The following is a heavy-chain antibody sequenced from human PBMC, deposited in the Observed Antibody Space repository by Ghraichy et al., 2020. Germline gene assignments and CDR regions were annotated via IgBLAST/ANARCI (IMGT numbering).Heavy chain of an antibody. CDR3: ARVGAYYGSGISGS. D-gene: IGHD3-10*01. CDR1: GGSFSGYY. V-gene: IGHV4-34*01. CDR2: INHSGST. Sequence: SETLSLTCAVYGGSFSGYYWSWIRQPPGKGLEWIGEINHSGSTNYNPSLKSRVTISVDTSKNQFSLKLSSVTAADTAVYYCARVGAYYGSGISGSWGQGTLVTVSS. J-gene: IGHJ4*02.